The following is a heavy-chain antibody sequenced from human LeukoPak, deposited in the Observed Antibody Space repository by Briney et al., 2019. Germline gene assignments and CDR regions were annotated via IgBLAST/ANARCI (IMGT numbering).Heavy chain of an antibody. CDR2: IYSGGST. CDR1: GFTVSSNY. J-gene: IGHJ4*02. CDR3: ARDRRSIVGATLHSDY. Sequence: GGSLRLSCAASGFTVSSNYMSWVRQALGKGLEWVSVIYSGGSTYYADSVKGRFTISRDNSKNTLYLQMNSLRAEDTAVYYCARDRRSIVGATLHSDYWGQGTLVTVSS. D-gene: IGHD1-26*01. V-gene: IGHV3-66*01.